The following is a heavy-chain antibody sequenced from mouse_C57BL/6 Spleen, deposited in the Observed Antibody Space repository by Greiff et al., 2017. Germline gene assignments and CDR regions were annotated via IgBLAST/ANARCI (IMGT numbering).Heavy chain of an antibody. CDR2: FHPYNDDT. CDR1: GYTFTTYP. CDR3: ARTGYDGYYEFAY. D-gene: IGHD2-3*01. Sequence: VQLQQPGAELVKPGASVKMSCKASGYTFTTYPIEWMKQNHGKSLEWIGNFHPYNDDTKYNDKFKGKATLTVEKSSSTVYLELSRLTSDDSAVYYCARTGYDGYYEFAYWGQGTLVTVSA. J-gene: IGHJ3*01. V-gene: IGHV1-47*01.